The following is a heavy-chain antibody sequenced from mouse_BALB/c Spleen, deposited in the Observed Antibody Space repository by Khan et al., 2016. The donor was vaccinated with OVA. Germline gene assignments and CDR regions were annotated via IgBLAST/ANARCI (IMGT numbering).Heavy chain of an antibody. D-gene: IGHD2-3*01. CDR3: WLLL. Sequence: EVQVEESGGGLVQPGGSMKLSCVASGFTFSNYWMNWVRQSPEQGLEWVAEIRLKSDDYVTHYAEYVKGRFTISRADSTRRVYLQMNNLRAEDTGIYYCWLLLWGQGTTLTVSS. J-gene: IGHJ2*01. CDR2: IRLKSDDYVT. V-gene: IGHV6-6*02. CDR1: GFTFSNYW.